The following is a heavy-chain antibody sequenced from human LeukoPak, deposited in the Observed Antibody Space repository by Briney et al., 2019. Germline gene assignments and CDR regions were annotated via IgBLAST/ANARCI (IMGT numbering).Heavy chain of an antibody. CDR3: ARGGRRSGYFNWFDP. D-gene: IGHD3-3*01. Sequence: SETLSLTCTVSGGSISSYYWSWIRQPPGKGLEWIGYIYYSGSTNYNPSLKSRVTISVDTSKNQFSLELSSVTAADTAVYYCARGGRRSGYFNWFDPWGQGTLVTVSS. CDR2: IYYSGST. CDR1: GGSISSYY. V-gene: IGHV4-59*12. J-gene: IGHJ5*02.